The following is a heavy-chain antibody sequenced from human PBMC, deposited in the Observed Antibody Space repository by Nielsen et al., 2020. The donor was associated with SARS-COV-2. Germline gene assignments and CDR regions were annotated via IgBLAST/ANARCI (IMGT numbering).Heavy chain of an antibody. V-gene: IGHV4-34*01. CDR2: INHTEST. CDR3: ARAYASVVTLLPYYKYDMDV. D-gene: IGHD4-23*01. Sequence: WIRQPPGKGLEWIGEINHTESTNCNPSLKSRVTMSVHTSKNQFSLKLSSVTAADTAVYYCARAYASVVTLLPYYKYDMDVWGQGTTVTVSS. J-gene: IGHJ6*02.